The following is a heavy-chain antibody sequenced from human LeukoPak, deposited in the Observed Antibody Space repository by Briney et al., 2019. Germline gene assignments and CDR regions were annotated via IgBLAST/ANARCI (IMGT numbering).Heavy chain of an antibody. D-gene: IGHD6-19*01. V-gene: IGHV3-23*01. CDR3: AGDDYSSGWHYFDY. J-gene: IGHJ4*02. CDR1: GFTFSSYA. CDR2: ISGSGGST. Sequence: AGGSLRLSCAASGFTFSSYAMSWVRQAPGKGLEWVSAISGSGGSTYYADSVKGRFTISRDNAKNTLYLQMNSLRAEDTAVYYCAGDDYSSGWHYFDYWGQGTLLTVSS.